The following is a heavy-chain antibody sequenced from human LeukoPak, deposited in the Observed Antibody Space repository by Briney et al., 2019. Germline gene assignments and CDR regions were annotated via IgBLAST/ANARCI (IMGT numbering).Heavy chain of an antibody. D-gene: IGHD6-19*01. V-gene: IGHV3-48*01. CDR2: ISSSSSTI. J-gene: IGHJ4*02. CDR1: GFTFSSYN. Sequence: GGSLRLSCAASGFTFSSYNMNWVRQAPGKGLEWVSYISSSSSTIYYADSVKGRFTISRDNAKNSLYLQMNSLRAEGTAVYYCARISIAVSGGFDYWGQGTLVTVSS. CDR3: ARISIAVSGGFDY.